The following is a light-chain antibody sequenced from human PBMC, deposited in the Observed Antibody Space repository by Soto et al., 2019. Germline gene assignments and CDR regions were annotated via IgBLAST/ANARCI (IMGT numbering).Light chain of an antibody. J-gene: IGKJ2*01. CDR1: QSVRTY. Sequence: EIVLTQSPATLSLSPGDRASLSCRASQSVRTYLAWYQQKRGQAPRLLIHDASDGATGIPARFSGSGCGTDFTLTISSLEPEDCADYYCQRRSDWPYTFGQGTKLEIK. V-gene: IGKV3-11*01. CDR3: QRRSDWPYT. CDR2: DAS.